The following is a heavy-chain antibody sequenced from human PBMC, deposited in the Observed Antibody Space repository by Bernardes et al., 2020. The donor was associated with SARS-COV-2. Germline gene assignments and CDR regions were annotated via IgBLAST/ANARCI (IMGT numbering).Heavy chain of an antibody. CDR3: ARDRRVGATTGVGYYYYYGMDV. CDR1: GFTVSSNY. V-gene: IGHV3-66*01. J-gene: IGHJ6*02. Sequence: GGSLRLSCAASGFTVSSNYMSWVRQAPGKGLEWVSVIYSGGSTYYADSVKGRFTVSRDNSKNTLYLQMNSLRAEDTAVYYCARDRRVGATTGVGYYYYYGMDVWGQGTTVTVSS. CDR2: IYSGGST. D-gene: IGHD1-26*01.